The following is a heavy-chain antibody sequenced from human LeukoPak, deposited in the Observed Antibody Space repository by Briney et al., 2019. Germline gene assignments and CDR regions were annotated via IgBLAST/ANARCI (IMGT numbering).Heavy chain of an antibody. D-gene: IGHD5-18*01. CDR2: IKSDGSTT. CDR3: ARDQDFSYGPPGY. V-gene: IGHV3-74*01. J-gene: IGHJ4*02. Sequence: GGSLRLSCAASAFTFSSYWMHWVRQAPGKGLVWVSRIKSDGSTTDYADSVKGRFTISRDNAKNMVHLQMNSLRAEDTAVYYCARDQDFSYGPPGYWGQGTLVTVSS. CDR1: AFTFSSYW.